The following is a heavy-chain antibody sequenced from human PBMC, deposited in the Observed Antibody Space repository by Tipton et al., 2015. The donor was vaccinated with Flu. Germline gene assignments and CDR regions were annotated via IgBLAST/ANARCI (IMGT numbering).Heavy chain of an antibody. CDR2: IVRSGTSR. J-gene: IGHJ4*02. V-gene: IGHV3-23*01. CDR1: GFTFSNYA. CDR3: AKELFRASSGSRGGSY. D-gene: IGHD3-10*01. Sequence: SLRLSCVASGFTFSNYAMSWVRQAPGKGLEWVSTIVRSGTSRYYADSVKGRFTISRDNSKNTLYLQMNSLRAEDTAMYYCAKELFRASSGSRGGSYWGQGTLVTVSS.